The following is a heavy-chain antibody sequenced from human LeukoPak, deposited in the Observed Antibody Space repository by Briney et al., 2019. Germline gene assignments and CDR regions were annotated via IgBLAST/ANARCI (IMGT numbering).Heavy chain of an antibody. Sequence: SGGSLRLSCAASGFTFSSYSMNWVRQAPGKGLEWVSSISSSSSYRYYADSVKGRFTISRDNAKNSLYLQMNSLRAEDTAVYYCARPVYGDYAPLDYWGQGTLVTVSS. CDR1: GFTFSSYS. CDR2: ISSSSSYR. CDR3: ARPVYGDYAPLDY. V-gene: IGHV3-21*04. J-gene: IGHJ4*02. D-gene: IGHD4-17*01.